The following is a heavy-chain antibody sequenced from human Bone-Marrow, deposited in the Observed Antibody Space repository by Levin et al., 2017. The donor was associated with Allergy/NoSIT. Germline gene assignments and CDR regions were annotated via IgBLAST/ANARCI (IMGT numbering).Heavy chain of an antibody. J-gene: IGHJ4*02. CDR1: GFTFDSYP. CDR2: ISYNENNR. CDR3: ARGHFLTGPDF. Sequence: GGSLRLSCAASGFTFDSYPIHWFRQPPGSGLEWLAVISYNENNRYYADSVRGRFTISRDNSKNTVHLQMDSLRPEDTALYYCARGHFLTGPDFWGQGTLVAVSS. V-gene: IGHV3-30*04. D-gene: IGHD3-3*02.